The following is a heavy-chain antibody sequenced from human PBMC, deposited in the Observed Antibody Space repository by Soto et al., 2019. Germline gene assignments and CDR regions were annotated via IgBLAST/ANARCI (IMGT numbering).Heavy chain of an antibody. D-gene: IGHD3-22*01. CDR2: IKHSGNT. V-gene: IGHV4-34*01. CDR3: ARYYYESSGSRGFDY. Sequence: PSETLSLTCGVYGGSFSGYYWSWIRQPPGKGLEWIGEIKHSGNTNYKPSLKSRVTISIDTSKNQFSLKLSSLTAADTAVYYCARYYYESSGSRGFDYWGQGTLVTVSS. J-gene: IGHJ4*02. CDR1: GGSFSGYY.